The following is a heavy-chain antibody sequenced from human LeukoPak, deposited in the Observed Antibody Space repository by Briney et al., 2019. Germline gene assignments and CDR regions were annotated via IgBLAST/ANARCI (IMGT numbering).Heavy chain of an antibody. J-gene: IGHJ6*03. CDR2: IYYSGST. V-gene: IGHV4-59*12. CDR1: GGSISSYY. CDR3: ARDLAAAGMYYYYYMDV. D-gene: IGHD6-13*01. Sequence: SETLSLTCTVSGGSISSYYWSWIRQPPGKGLEWIGYIYYSGSTNYNPSLKSRVTISVDTSKNQFSLKLSSVTAADTAVYYCARDLAAAGMYYYYYMDVWGKGTTVTVSS.